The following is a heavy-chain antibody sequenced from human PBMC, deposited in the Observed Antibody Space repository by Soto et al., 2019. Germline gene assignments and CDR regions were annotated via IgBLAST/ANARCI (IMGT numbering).Heavy chain of an antibody. D-gene: IGHD2-15*01. CDR1: GESFSGYY. V-gene: IGHV4-34*01. Sequence: PSETLYLTCAVYGESFSGYYWSWIRQSPGKGLEWIGEINHRGSTNYNPSLKSRVTVSVDTSKNQFSLKLSSVTAADTAVYYCARGALYGGNSYYYWGQGTQVTVSS. CDR2: INHRGST. CDR3: ARGALYGGNSYYY. J-gene: IGHJ4*02.